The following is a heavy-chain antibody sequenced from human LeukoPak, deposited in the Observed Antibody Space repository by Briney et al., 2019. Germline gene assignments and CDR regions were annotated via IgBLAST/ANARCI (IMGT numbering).Heavy chain of an antibody. CDR3: ARDDYSNIEY. CDR2: ISGNNDYR. CDR1: GYTFINYG. Sequence: DPVRVSCKTYGYTFINYGITWVRQAPGQGLEWMGWISGNNDYRNYAQKFQGRVTMTTDTNTNTAHMELRSLRTDDTAVYYCARDDYSNIEYWGQGTLVTVSS. D-gene: IGHD4-11*01. J-gene: IGHJ4*02. V-gene: IGHV1-18*01.